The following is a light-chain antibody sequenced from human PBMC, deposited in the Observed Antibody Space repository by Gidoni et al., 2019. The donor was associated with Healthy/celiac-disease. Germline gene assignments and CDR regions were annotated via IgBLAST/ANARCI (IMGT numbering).Light chain of an antibody. CDR1: QDISNY. V-gene: IGKV1-33*01. CDR3: QQYDNLPLT. J-gene: IGKJ4*01. CDR2: DAT. Sequence: IQITQSPSSLSASVGDRVTITCKSSQDISNYLNLYQQKPGKAPKLLIYDATNLETGVPSRFSGSGSGTDFTFTISSLQHEDIAKYYCQQYDNLPLTFGGGTKVEIK.